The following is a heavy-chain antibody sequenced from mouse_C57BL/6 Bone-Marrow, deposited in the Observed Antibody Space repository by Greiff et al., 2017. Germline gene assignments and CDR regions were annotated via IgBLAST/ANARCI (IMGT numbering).Heavy chain of an antibody. V-gene: IGHV1-85*01. D-gene: IGHD1-1*01. Sequence: QVQLQQSGPELVKPGASVKLSCKASGYTFTSYDINWVKQRPGQGLEWIGWIYPRDGSTTYNEKFKGKATLTVDTSSSTAYMELPSLTSEDSAVYFCARIYYYGSSYRWFAYWGQGTLVTVSA. J-gene: IGHJ3*01. CDR1: GYTFTSYD. CDR3: ARIYYYGSSYRWFAY. CDR2: IYPRDGST.